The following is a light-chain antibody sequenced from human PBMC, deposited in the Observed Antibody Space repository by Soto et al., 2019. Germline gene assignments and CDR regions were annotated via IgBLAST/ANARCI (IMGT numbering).Light chain of an antibody. CDR1: QSVSSSY. V-gene: IGKV3-20*01. Sequence: EILLTQSPGTLSLSPGERATLSCRASQSVSSSYLSWYQLKPGQALRLLIYGASSRATGIPDRFSGSGSGTDFSLTISSLEPEDFAVYYCEQYGYSFRAFGQGAKVEL. CDR3: EQYGYSFRA. J-gene: IGKJ1*01. CDR2: GAS.